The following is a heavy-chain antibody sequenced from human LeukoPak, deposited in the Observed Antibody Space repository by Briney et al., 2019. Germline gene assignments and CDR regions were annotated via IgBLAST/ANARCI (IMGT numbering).Heavy chain of an antibody. CDR1: GYSFTSYW. D-gene: IGHD4-17*01. V-gene: IGHV5-51*01. J-gene: IGHJ3*02. CDR3: ARRSSPGDYGDYEDAFDI. CDR2: IYPGDSDT. Sequence: GESLKISCKGSGYSFTSYWIGWVRQMPGKGLEWMGIIYPGDSDTRYSPSFQGQVTISADKSISTAYLQWSSLKASDTAMYYCARRSSPGDYGDYEDAFDIWGQGTMDTVSS.